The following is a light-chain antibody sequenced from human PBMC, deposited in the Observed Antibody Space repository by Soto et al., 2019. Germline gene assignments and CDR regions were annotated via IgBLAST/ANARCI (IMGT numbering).Light chain of an antibody. V-gene: IGLV2-14*01. CDR3: SSYTSSSTLYV. Sequence: QSFLTQHASVSGSPGQSITISCTGTSSDVGGYNYVSWYQQHPGKAPKLMIYEVSNRPSGVSNRFSGSKSGNTASLTISGLQAEDEADYYCSSYTSSSTLYVFGTGTKVTVL. CDR2: EVS. CDR1: SSDVGGYNY. J-gene: IGLJ1*01.